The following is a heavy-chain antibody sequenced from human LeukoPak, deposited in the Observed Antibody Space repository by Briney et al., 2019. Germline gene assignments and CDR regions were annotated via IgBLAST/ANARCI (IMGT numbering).Heavy chain of an antibody. CDR2: ISSSGGST. D-gene: IGHD3-10*01. J-gene: IGHJ6*03. Sequence: PGGSLRLSCAASGFTFSSYAMSWVRQAPGKGLEWVSAISSSGGSTYYADSVKGRFTISRDNSKNTLYLQMNSLRAEDTAVYYCAKRSGDYYYMDVWGKGTTVTVSS. CDR1: GFTFSSYA. V-gene: IGHV3-23*01. CDR3: AKRSGDYYYMDV.